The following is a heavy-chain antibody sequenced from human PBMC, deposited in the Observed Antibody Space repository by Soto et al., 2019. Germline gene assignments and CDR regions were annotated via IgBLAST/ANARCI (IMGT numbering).Heavy chain of an antibody. D-gene: IGHD2-8*01. CDR3: ARRGYYAISAFDI. Sequence: QLQLQESGPGLVKPSETLSLTCTVSGGSISSSNYYWGWIRQPPGKGLEWIGSIYYSGSTYYNPSLNSRVTISVDTSKNQFSLKLSSVTAADTAVYYCARRGYYAISAFDIWGQGTMVTVSS. J-gene: IGHJ3*02. CDR2: IYYSGST. CDR1: GGSISSSNYY. V-gene: IGHV4-39*01.